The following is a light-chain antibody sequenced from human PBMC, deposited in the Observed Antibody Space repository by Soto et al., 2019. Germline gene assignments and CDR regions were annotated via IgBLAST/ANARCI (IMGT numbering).Light chain of an antibody. CDR1: QTVSSN. CDR2: GAS. CDR3: QQYNNWPQT. Sequence: EIVMTXXXXPLSVSPGERATLSCRASQTVSSNLAWYQQKPGQAPRLLIYGASTRATGIPARFSGSGSGTEFTLTISSLQSEDFAVYYCQQYNNWPQTFGQGTKVDIK. J-gene: IGKJ1*01. V-gene: IGKV3-15*01.